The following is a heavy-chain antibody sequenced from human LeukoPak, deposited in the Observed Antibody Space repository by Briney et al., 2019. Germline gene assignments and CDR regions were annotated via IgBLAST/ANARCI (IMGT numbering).Heavy chain of an antibody. CDR2: INPNSGGT. D-gene: IGHD4-11*01. CDR1: GYTFTGYY. V-gene: IGHV1-2*02. CDR3: ARDRNYGPYGRWFDP. Sequence: ASVKVSCKASGYTFTGYYMHWVRQAPGQGLEWMGWINPNSGGTNYAQKFQGRVTMTGDTSISTAYMELSRLRSDDTAVYYCARDRNYGPYGRWFDPWGQGTLVTVSS. J-gene: IGHJ5*02.